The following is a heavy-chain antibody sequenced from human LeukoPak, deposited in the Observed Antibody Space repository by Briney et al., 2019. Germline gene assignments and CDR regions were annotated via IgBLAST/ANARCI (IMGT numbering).Heavy chain of an antibody. CDR3: TWGTSSTKIDY. CDR1: EKSLIYHW. CDR2: ITLSDSSA. D-gene: IGHD3-16*01. Sequence: GESLKISCQGFEKSLIYHWISWVRQMPGEGLEWMGKITLSDSSATYSPSFQGHVTILIDKSINTAYLEWSNLKASDTAMYYCTWGTSSTKIDYWGQGTVVTVSS. V-gene: IGHV5-10-1*01. J-gene: IGHJ4*02.